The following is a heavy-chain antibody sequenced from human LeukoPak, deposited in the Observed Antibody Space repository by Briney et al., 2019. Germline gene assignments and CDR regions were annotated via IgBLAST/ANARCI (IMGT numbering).Heavy chain of an antibody. Sequence: PSETLSLTCTVSGDSISPNYWSWIRQPPGKGLEWIGYIHYTGNTNCNPSLKSRVTISVNTSKNQFSLKLSSVTAADTAVYYCARSGTATSFYYYYYMDVWGKGTTVTVSS. V-gene: IGHV4-59*01. J-gene: IGHJ6*03. CDR1: GDSISPNY. D-gene: IGHD4-17*01. CDR2: IHYTGNT. CDR3: ARSGTATSFYYYYYMDV.